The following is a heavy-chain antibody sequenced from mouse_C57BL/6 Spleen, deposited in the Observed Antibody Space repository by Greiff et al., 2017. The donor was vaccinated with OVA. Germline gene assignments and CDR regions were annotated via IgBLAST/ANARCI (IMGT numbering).Heavy chain of an antibody. J-gene: IGHJ2*01. CDR2: IYPGDGDT. Sequence: QVQLQQSGPELVKPGASVKISCKASGYAFSSSWMNWVKQRPGKGLEWIGRIYPGDGDTNYNGKFKGKATLTADKSSSTAYMQLSSLTSEDSAVYFCERTLYDGYYFDYWGQGTTLTVSA. D-gene: IGHD2-3*01. V-gene: IGHV1-82*01. CDR1: GYAFSSSW. CDR3: ERTLYDGYYFDY.